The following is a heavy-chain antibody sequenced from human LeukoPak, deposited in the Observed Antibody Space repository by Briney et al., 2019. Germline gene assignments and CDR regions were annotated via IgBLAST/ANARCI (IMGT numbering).Heavy chain of an antibody. CDR3: ARDQNIARRPDY. V-gene: IGHV1-18*01. CDR1: GYTFTGYG. J-gene: IGHJ4*02. Sequence: ASVKVSCKASGYTFTGYGISWVRQAPGQGLEWVGWISAYNGHTNYAQKFQGRVTMTTDTSTSTAYMELRSLRSDDTAGYYCARDQNIARRPDYWGGGTLVTVSS. D-gene: IGHD6-6*01. CDR2: ISAYNGHT.